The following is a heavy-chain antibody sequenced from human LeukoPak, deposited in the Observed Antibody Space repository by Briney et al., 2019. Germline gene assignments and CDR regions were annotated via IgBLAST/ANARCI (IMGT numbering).Heavy chain of an antibody. CDR1: GGSISGYY. Sequence: SETLSLTCTVSGGSISGYYWTWIRQPPGKGLEWIGYIYYTGSTNYNPSLKSRVTISVDTSKNQFSLKLSSVTAADTAVYYCARNRSLDYWGQGTLVTVSS. J-gene: IGHJ4*02. CDR3: ARNRSLDY. CDR2: IYYTGST. V-gene: IGHV4-59*01.